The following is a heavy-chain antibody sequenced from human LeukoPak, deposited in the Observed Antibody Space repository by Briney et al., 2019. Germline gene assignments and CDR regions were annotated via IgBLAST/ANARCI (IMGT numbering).Heavy chain of an antibody. CDR3: ARHRRVGPYSSSWYGVYYYYMDV. V-gene: IGHV5-51*01. J-gene: IGHJ6*03. D-gene: IGHD6-13*01. Sequence: GESLKISCKGSGYSFTSYWIGWVRQMPGKGLEWMGIIYPGDSDTRYSPSFQGQVTISADKSISTAYLQWGSLKASDTAMYYCARHRRVGPYSSSWYGVYYYYMDVWGKGTTVTVSS. CDR1: GYSFTSYW. CDR2: IYPGDSDT.